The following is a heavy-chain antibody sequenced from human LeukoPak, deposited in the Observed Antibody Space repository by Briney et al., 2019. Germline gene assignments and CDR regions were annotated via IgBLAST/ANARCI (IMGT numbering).Heavy chain of an antibody. D-gene: IGHD1-26*01. J-gene: IGHJ4*02. V-gene: IGHV3-21*01. CDR3: ARDSPSGSYYYFDY. CDR1: GFTFSSYT. CDR2: ITSSSYI. Sequence: GGSLRLSCAASGFTFSSYTINWVRQAPGKGLEWVSSITSSSYIYYPDSVTGRFTISRDNAKNSLYLQMNSLRAEDTAVYYCARDSPSGSYYYFDYWGQGTMVTVSS.